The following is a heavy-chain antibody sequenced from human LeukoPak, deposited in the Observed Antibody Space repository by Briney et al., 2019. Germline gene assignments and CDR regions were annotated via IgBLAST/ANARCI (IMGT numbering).Heavy chain of an antibody. V-gene: IGHV4-61*02. CDR1: GGSLSSGSYY. J-gene: IGHJ4*02. Sequence: SETLSLTCTVSGGSLSSGSYYWSWIRQPAGRGLEWIGRIYTSGSTNYNPSLTSRVTISVDTSKNQFSLKLSSVTAADTAVYYCARATVTTALLDYWGQGTLVTVSS. D-gene: IGHD4-17*01. CDR2: IYTSGST. CDR3: ARATVTTALLDY.